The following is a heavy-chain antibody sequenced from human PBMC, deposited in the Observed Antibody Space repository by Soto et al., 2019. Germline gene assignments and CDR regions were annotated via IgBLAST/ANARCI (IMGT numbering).Heavy chain of an antibody. CDR2: ISYDGSNK. CDR3: ARSSSSYYYYYYYGMDV. D-gene: IGHD2-2*01. Sequence: GGSLRLSCAASGFTFSSYAMHWVRQAPGKGLEWVAVISYDGSNKYYADSVKGRFTISRDNSKDTLYLQMNSLRAEDTAVYYCARSSSSYYYYYYYGMDVWGQGTTVTVSS. CDR1: GFTFSSYA. V-gene: IGHV3-30-3*01. J-gene: IGHJ6*02.